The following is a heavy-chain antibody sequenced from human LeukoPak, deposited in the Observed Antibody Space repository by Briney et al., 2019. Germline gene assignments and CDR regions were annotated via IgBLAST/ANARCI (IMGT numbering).Heavy chain of an antibody. CDR3: ARARNWNDAFDI. CDR1: GFVFGDYY. Sequence: GGSLRLSCESSGFVFGDYYMSCIRQAPGKGLEWVSYISSSGSTIYYADSVKGRFTISRDNAKNSLYLQMNSLRAEDTAVYYCARARNWNDAFDIWGQGTMVTVSS. CDR2: ISSSGSTI. V-gene: IGHV3-11*01. J-gene: IGHJ3*02. D-gene: IGHD1-1*01.